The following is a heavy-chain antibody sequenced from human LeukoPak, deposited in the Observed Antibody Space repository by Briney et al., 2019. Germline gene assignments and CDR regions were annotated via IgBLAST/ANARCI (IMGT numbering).Heavy chain of an antibody. J-gene: IGHJ4*02. Sequence: GGSLRLSCAASGFTFDDYAMHWVRQAPGKGLEWVSGISWNSGSIGYADSVKGRFTISRDNAKNSLYLQMNSLRAEDTALYYCAKDMSSARTREGGTYFDYWGQGTLVTVSS. D-gene: IGHD3-16*01. V-gene: IGHV3-9*01. CDR2: ISWNSGSI. CDR3: AKDMSSARTREGGTYFDY. CDR1: GFTFDDYA.